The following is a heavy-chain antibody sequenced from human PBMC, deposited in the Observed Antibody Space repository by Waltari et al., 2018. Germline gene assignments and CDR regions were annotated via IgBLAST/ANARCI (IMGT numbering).Heavy chain of an antibody. V-gene: IGHV3-23*04. CDR3: AKEGFGGYCSGGSCYVG. D-gene: IGHD2-15*01. Sequence: EVQLVESGGGLVQPGGSLRLSCAASGFTFSSYAMSWVRQAPGKGLEWVSAISGSGGRTYYADSVKGRFTISRDNSKNTLYLQMNSLRAEDTAVYYCAKEGFGGYCSGGSCYVGWGQGTLVTVSS. CDR2: ISGSGGRT. J-gene: IGHJ4*02. CDR1: GFTFSSYA.